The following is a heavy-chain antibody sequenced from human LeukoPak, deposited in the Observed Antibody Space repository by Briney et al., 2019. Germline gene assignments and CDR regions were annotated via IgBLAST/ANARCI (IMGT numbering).Heavy chain of an antibody. V-gene: IGHV3-30*18. CDR2: ISYDGSNK. CDR1: GFTFSSYG. CDR3: AKDVAREPRDY. J-gene: IGHJ4*02. Sequence: PGGSLRLSCAASGFTFSSYGMHWVRQAPGKGLEWVAVISYDGSNKYYADSVKGRFTISRDNSKNTLYLQMNSLRAEDTAVYYCAKDVAREPRDYWGQGTLVTVSS. D-gene: IGHD5-12*01.